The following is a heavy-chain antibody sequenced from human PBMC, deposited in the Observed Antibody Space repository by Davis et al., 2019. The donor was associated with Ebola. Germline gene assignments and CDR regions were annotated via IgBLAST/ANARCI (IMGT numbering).Heavy chain of an antibody. CDR3: ASSSGFTYCTNGVCYIEGGLDY. CDR1: VITFSSYA. J-gene: IGHJ4*02. V-gene: IGHV3-23*01. CDR2: ISGSGGTT. D-gene: IGHD2-8*01. Sequence: GGSLRLSCADSVITFSSYAMTWVRQAPGKGLECVSAISGSGGTTYYAGSVKGRFTISRDNSKNALYLQLNSLRAEDTAVYYCASSSGFTYCTNGVCYIEGGLDYWGQGTLVTVSS.